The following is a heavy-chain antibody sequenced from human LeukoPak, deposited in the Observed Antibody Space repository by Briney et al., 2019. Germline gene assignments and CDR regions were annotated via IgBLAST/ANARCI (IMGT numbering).Heavy chain of an antibody. CDR3: AREYCSSTSCPTKVPAYYYYGMDV. V-gene: IGHV4-31*03. CDR2: IYYSGST. J-gene: IGHJ6*02. D-gene: IGHD2-2*01. CDR1: GGSISSGGYY. Sequence: SQTLSLTCTVSGGSISSGGYYWSWIRQHPGKGLEWIGYIYYSGSTYYNPSLKSRVTISVDTSKNQFSLKLSSVTAADTAVYYRAREYCSSTSCPTKVPAYYYYGMDVWGQGTTVTVSS.